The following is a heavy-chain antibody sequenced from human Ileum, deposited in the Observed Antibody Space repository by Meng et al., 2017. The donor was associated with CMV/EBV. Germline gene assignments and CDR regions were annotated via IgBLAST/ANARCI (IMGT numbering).Heavy chain of an antibody. CDR1: GGSISGYH. D-gene: IGHD3-10*01. V-gene: IGHV4-4*07. J-gene: IGHJ4*02. CDR2: LRTSGTT. Sequence: RQESGQGRVKRSGPLSLPCTGSGGSISGYHWTWIRKPAGKGLEWIGRLRTSGTTDHNPSLKSRVTLSIDTSKNQFSLKLSSVTAADTAVYYCGRAGARGVPVDIWGQGTLVTVSS. CDR3: GRAGARGVPVDI.